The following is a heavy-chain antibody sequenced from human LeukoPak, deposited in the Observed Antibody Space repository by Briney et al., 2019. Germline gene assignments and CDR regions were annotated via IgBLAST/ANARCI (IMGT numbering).Heavy chain of an antibody. D-gene: IGHD6-6*01. J-gene: IGHJ6*03. Sequence: SETLSLTCAVYGGSFSGYYWSWIRQPPGKGLEWIGEINHSGSTNYNPSLKSRVTISVDTSKNQFSLKLSSVTAADTAVHYCARGYSGIAARRVRPHYYYYMDVWGKGTTVTVSS. CDR2: INHSGST. CDR1: GGSFSGYY. CDR3: ARGYSGIAARRVRPHYYYYMDV. V-gene: IGHV4-34*01.